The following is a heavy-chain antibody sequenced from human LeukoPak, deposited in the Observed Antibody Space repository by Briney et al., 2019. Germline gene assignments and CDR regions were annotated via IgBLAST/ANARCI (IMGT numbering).Heavy chain of an antibody. V-gene: IGHV4-39*07. CDR1: GGSISSSSYY. D-gene: IGHD4-17*01. Sequence: SETLSLTCTVSGGSISSSSYYWGWIRQPPGKGLEWIGSIYYSGSTYYNPSLKSRVTISVDTSKNQFSLKLSSVTAADTAVYYCAIDLSGYGDSDYWGQGTLVTVSS. CDR2: IYYSGST. CDR3: AIDLSGYGDSDY. J-gene: IGHJ4*02.